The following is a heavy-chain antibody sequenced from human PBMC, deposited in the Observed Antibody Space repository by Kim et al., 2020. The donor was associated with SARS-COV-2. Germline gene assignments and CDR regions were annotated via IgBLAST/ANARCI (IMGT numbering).Heavy chain of an antibody. J-gene: IGHJ4*02. CDR2: INHSGST. D-gene: IGHD6-13*01. Sequence: SETLSLTCAVYGGSFSGYYWSWIRQPPGKGLEWIGEINHSGSTNYNPSLKSRVTISVDTSKNQFSLKLSSVTAADTAVYYCARQRQQLVRVGLFDYWGQGTLVTVSS. CDR1: GGSFSGYY. V-gene: IGHV4-34*01. CDR3: ARQRQQLVRVGLFDY.